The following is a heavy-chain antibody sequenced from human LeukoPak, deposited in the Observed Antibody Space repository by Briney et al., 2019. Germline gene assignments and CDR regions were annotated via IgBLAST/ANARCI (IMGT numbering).Heavy chain of an antibody. V-gene: IGHV4-34*01. CDR3: ARVPSYRLELRYFDY. J-gene: IGHJ4*02. Sequence: SETLSLTCAVYGGSFSGYYWSWIRQPPGKGLDWIGEINHSGSTNYNPYLKSRVTISVDTSKNQFPLKLSSVTAADTAVYYCARVPSYRLELRYFDYWGQGTLVTVSS. D-gene: IGHD1-7*01. CDR2: INHSGST. CDR1: GGSFSGYY.